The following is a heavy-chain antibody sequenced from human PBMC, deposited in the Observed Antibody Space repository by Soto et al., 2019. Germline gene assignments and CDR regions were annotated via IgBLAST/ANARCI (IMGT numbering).Heavy chain of an antibody. Sequence: LSCAASGFTFSSYSMNWVRQAPGKGLEWVSAISSSSSYIYYADSVNGRFTISRDNAKDSLYLQMNSLRAEDTAVYYCASIAVAGTFDGFDIWGQGTMVTVS. CDR3: ASIAVAGTFDGFDI. CDR2: ISSSSSYI. J-gene: IGHJ3*02. V-gene: IGHV3-21*01. D-gene: IGHD6-19*01. CDR1: GFTFSSYS.